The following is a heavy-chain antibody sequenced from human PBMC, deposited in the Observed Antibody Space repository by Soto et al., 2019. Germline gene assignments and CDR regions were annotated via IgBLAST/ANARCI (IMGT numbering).Heavy chain of an antibody. D-gene: IGHD2-15*01. CDR2: INAGNGNT. Sequence: ASVKVSCKASGYTFTSYAMHWVRQAPGQRLEWVGWINAGNGNTKYSQKFQGRVTITRDTSASTAYMELSSLRSEDTAVYYCARGGMRGYCSGGSCYLDWFDPWGQGTLVTVSS. V-gene: IGHV1-3*01. CDR1: GYTFTSYA. J-gene: IGHJ5*02. CDR3: ARGGMRGYCSGGSCYLDWFDP.